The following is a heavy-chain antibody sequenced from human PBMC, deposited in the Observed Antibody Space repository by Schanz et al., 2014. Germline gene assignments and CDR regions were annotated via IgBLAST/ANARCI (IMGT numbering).Heavy chain of an antibody. J-gene: IGHJ4*02. V-gene: IGHV3-48*01. D-gene: IGHD1-26*01. CDR3: ARSRSGFYFDY. CDR1: GFTFSSYS. CDR2: ITYNGGTI. Sequence: EVQLVESGGGLVQPGGSLRLSCTASGFTFSSYSMNWVRQAPGKGLEWISYITYNGGTIYYADSVKGRFTISRDNAKNSLYLQMNSLRAEDTAVYYCARSRSGFYFDYWGQGTLVTVSS.